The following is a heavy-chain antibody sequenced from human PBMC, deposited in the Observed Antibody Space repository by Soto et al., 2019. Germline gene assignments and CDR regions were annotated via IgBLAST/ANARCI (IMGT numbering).Heavy chain of an antibody. Sequence: SVKVSCKASGGTFSSYTISWVRQAPGQGLEWMGRIIPILGITNYAQKFQGRVTITADKSTSTAYMELSSLRSEDTAVYYCVRDDIGVGLDYWGRGTPVTVSS. CDR2: IIPILGIT. J-gene: IGHJ4*02. CDR3: VRDDIGVGLDY. V-gene: IGHV1-69*04. CDR1: GGTFSSYT. D-gene: IGHD1-26*01.